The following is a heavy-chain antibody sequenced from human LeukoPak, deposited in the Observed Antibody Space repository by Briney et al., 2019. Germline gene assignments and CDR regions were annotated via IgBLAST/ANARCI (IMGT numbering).Heavy chain of an antibody. Sequence: GASVKVSCKASGYTFTDYYMFWVRQAPGQGLEWMGWINPSSGGTNYAQKFQGRVSMTRDTSFSTAYMELSRLRSDDTAVYYCARGRTGYFDYWGQGTLVTVSS. V-gene: IGHV1-2*02. CDR2: INPSSGGT. J-gene: IGHJ4*02. CDR3: ARGRTGYFDY. CDR1: GYTFTDYY. D-gene: IGHD1-1*01.